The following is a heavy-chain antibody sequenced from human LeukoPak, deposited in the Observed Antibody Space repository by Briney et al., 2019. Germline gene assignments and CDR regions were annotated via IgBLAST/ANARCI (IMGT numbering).Heavy chain of an antibody. Sequence: PSGTLSLTCAVSGGSISSSNWWSWVRQPPGKGLEWIGEIYHSGSTNYNPSLKSRATISVDKSKNQFSLKLSSVTAADTAVYYCARSGIEATNSYYFDYWGQGTLVTVSS. V-gene: IGHV4-4*02. CDR2: IYHSGST. D-gene: IGHD2-21*01. CDR1: GGSISSSNW. CDR3: ARSGIEATNSYYFDY. J-gene: IGHJ4*02.